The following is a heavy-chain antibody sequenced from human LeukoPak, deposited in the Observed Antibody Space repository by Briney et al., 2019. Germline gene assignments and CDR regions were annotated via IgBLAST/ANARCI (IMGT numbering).Heavy chain of an antibody. CDR1: GYSISSGYY. D-gene: IGHD5-24*01. J-gene: IGHJ4*02. CDR2: VYFGGTT. CDR3: ARDNRRGGYKIFDY. Sequence: SETLSLTCAVSGYSISSGYYWGWIRQPPGKGLEWIGSVYFGGTTYYNPSLRSRVTMSLDTSKNQVSLTLNSVTAADTAVYYCARDNRRGGYKIFDYWGQGTLVTVSS. V-gene: IGHV4-38-2*02.